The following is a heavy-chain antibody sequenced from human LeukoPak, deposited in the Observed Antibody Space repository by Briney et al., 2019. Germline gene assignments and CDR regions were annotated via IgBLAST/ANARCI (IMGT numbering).Heavy chain of an antibody. Sequence: ASVKVSCKASGYTFTDYYLYWVRQAPGQGLEWMGWINPNSDTGYVSKFRGRVTMTRDTSITTAYMEMSSLRSDDTAVYYCARRGLHGSGTYDAFDIWGLGTMVTVSS. CDR2: INPNSDT. CDR1: GYTFTDYY. D-gene: IGHD3-10*01. V-gene: IGHV1-2*02. J-gene: IGHJ3*02. CDR3: ARRGLHGSGTYDAFDI.